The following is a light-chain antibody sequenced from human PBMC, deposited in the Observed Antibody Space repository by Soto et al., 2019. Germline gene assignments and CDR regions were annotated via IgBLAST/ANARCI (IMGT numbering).Light chain of an antibody. CDR3: MEGTPWPPVYT. CDR1: QSLEYSDANTY. V-gene: IGKV2-30*01. Sequence: DVVLTQSPLSLPVTLGQPASISCRSSQSLEYSDANTYLNWFHQRPGQSPRRLINYVSERDSGVPDRFSGSGSGTDFTLEISRVEAEDVGVYYCMEGTPWPPVYTFGPGTKLEIK. J-gene: IGKJ2*01. CDR2: YVS.